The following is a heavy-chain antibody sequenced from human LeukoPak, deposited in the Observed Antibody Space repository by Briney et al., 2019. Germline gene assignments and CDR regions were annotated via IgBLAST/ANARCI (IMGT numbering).Heavy chain of an antibody. CDR3: ATYRQVLLPFES. J-gene: IGHJ4*02. CDR2: IRGNADTT. Sequence: GGSLRLSCAASGFIFNNYGMSWVRQAPGKGLEWVSAIRGNADTTYYADSVKGRFSIFRDNNKNMLYLQMNSLRVEDTAVYYCATYRQVLLPFESWGQGTLVTVSS. CDR1: GFIFNNYG. V-gene: IGHV3-23*01. D-gene: IGHD2-8*02.